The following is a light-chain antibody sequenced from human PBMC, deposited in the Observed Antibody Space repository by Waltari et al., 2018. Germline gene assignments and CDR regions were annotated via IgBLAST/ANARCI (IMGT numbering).Light chain of an antibody. V-gene: IGKV3-11*01. CDR1: KSVSNY. CDR3: QQRISWPLT. CDR2: DAS. Sequence: EIVLTQSPATLSLPPGERATLAGRARKSVSNYIAWYPQKPGQATSLLIYDASDRATGIPARFSGGGSGTDFTLTISSLEPEDFAVYYCQQRISWPLTFVGGTKVEIK. J-gene: IGKJ4*01.